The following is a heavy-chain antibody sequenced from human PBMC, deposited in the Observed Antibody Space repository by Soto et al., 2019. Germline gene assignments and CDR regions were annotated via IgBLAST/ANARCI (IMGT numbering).Heavy chain of an antibody. CDR1: GFSLRTSGVG. J-gene: IGHJ5*02. Sequence: SGPTLVNPTQTLTLTCIFSGFSLRTSGVGVGWIRQPPGKSLEWLGFIYWNDDKRYSPSLKSRLTITKDTSKNQVVLTMTNMDPVDTATYYCAKSGSSGWYGWFDPWGQGTLVTVSS. CDR2: IYWNDDK. D-gene: IGHD6-19*01. V-gene: IGHV2-5*01. CDR3: AKSGSSGWYGWFDP.